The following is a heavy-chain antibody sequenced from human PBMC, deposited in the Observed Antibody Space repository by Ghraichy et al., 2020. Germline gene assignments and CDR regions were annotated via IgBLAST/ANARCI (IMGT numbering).Heavy chain of an antibody. V-gene: IGHV4-39*01. CDR1: GGSISSSNYF. J-gene: IGHJ5*02. CDR3: TRHREFQLLPNWFDP. Sequence: SCTVSGGSISSSNYFWGWIRQPPGKGLEWIGSIYYSGTTYYNPSLRSRVTISVDTSMNQFSLKLSSVTAAETALYYCTRHREFQLLPNWFDPWGQGTLVTVSS. CDR2: IYYSGTT. D-gene: IGHD2-2*01.